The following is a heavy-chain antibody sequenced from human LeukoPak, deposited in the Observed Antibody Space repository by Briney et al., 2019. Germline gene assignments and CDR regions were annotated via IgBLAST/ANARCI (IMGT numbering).Heavy chain of an antibody. V-gene: IGHV4-59*08. J-gene: IGHJ6*02. D-gene: IGHD4-11*01. CDR1: GASISNYY. CDR3: ARHEGFGNYNDHYYDIDV. Sequence: SETLSLTCTVSGASISNYYWSWIRQPPGKGLEWIGYVYDTGSTNYNASLKSRVTISVDTSKNQFSLKLSSVTAADTAVYYCARHEGFGNYNDHYYDIDVWGQGTTVTVSS. CDR2: VYDTGST.